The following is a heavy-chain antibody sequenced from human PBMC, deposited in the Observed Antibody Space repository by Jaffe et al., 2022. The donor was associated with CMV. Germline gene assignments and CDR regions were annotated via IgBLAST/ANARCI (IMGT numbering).Heavy chain of an antibody. CDR2: IKQDGSEK. CDR3: ARDPGIAVAGPDLFDP. D-gene: IGHD6-19*01. Sequence: EVQLVESGGGLVQPGGSLRLSCAASGFTFSSYWMSWVRQAPGKGLEWVANIKQDGSEKYYVDSVKGRFTISRDNAKNSLYLQMNSLRAEDTAVYYCARDPGIAVAGPDLFDPWGQGTLVTVSS. V-gene: IGHV3-7*01. J-gene: IGHJ5*02. CDR1: GFTFSSYW.